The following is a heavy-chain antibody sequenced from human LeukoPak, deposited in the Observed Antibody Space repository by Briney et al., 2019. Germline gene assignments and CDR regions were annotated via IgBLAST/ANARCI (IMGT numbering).Heavy chain of an antibody. D-gene: IGHD4-17*01. CDR2: ISYDGSNK. J-gene: IGHJ4*02. CDR1: GFTFSSYA. CDR3: ARDAGGSTMTTSDFDY. Sequence: PGGSLRLSCAASGFTFSSYAMHWVRQAPGKGLEWVAVISYDGSNKYYADSVKGRFTISRDNSKNTLYLQMNSLRAEDTAVYYCARDAGGSTMTTSDFDYWGQGTLVTVSS. V-gene: IGHV3-30-3*01.